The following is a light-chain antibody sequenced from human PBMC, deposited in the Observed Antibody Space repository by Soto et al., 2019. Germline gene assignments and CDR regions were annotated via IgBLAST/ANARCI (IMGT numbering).Light chain of an antibody. CDR2: GAS. V-gene: IGKV3-20*01. J-gene: IGKJ5*01. CDR3: QQYNNWPLT. Sequence: LSQSPGTLSLSPGERATLSCRASQSVSSSYLAWYQQKPGQAPRLLIYGASSRATGIPDRFSGSGSGTDFTLTISRLEPEDFAVYYCQQYNNWPLTFGGGTRLEIK. CDR1: QSVSSSY.